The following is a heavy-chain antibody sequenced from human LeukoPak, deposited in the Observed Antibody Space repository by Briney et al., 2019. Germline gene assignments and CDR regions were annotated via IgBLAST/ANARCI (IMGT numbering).Heavy chain of an antibody. CDR3: AKDYDSSGYYYWYFDL. D-gene: IGHD3-22*01. Sequence: GGSLRLSCAASGFTFDDYAMHWVRQAPGKGLEWVSGISWNSGSIGYADSVKGRFTISRDNAKNSLYLQMNSLRAEDTALYYCAKDYDSSGYYYWYFDLWGRGTLVTVSS. CDR1: GFTFDDYA. CDR2: ISWNSGSI. J-gene: IGHJ2*01. V-gene: IGHV3-9*01.